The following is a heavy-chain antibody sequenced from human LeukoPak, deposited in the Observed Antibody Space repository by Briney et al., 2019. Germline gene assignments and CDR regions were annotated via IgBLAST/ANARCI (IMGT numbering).Heavy chain of an antibody. J-gene: IGHJ6*03. Sequence: ASVKVSCKASGYTFTSYYMHWVRQAPGQGLEWMGIINPSGGSTSYAQKFQGRVTMTRDMSTSTVYMELSNLRSEDTAVYYCARGGATIFGVVYYYYYYMDVWGKGTTVTVSS. CDR3: ARGGATIFGVVYYYYYYMDV. V-gene: IGHV1-46*01. CDR1: GYTFTSYY. CDR2: INPSGGST. D-gene: IGHD3-3*01.